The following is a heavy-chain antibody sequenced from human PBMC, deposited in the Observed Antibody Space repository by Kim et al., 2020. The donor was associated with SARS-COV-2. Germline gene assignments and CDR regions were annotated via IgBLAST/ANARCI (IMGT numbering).Heavy chain of an antibody. J-gene: IGHJ4*02. Sequence: ADAVKGRFTISSDNSKNTLSLQMNSLSAEDTAVYYCAKGTTSTTYSATNYWGQGTLVTVSS. CDR3: AKGTTSTTYSATNY. D-gene: IGHD2-2*01. V-gene: IGHV3-23*01.